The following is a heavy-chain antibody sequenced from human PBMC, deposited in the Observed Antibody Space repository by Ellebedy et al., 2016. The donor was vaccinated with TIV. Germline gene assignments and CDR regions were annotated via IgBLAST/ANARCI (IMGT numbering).Heavy chain of an antibody. D-gene: IGHD2-8*01. CDR2: ISGSGNTK. Sequence: GESLKISCTASGSTFSTYSMNWVRQAPGKGLERVSYISGSGNTKYYTDSVKDRFTISRDNAKNSLYLHMNSLRAEDTAVYYCARVRSVYYYMDVWGKGTTVTVSS. CDR3: ARVRSVYYYMDV. CDR1: GSTFSTYS. J-gene: IGHJ6*03. V-gene: IGHV3-48*04.